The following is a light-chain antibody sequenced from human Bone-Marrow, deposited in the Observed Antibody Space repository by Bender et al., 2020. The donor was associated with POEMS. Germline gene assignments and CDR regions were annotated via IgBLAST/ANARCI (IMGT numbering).Light chain of an antibody. Sequence: QSVLTQLPSASGTPGQRVTISCSGGSSNIGAHAVNWYQHLPGTAPKLLIYSSHRRPSEVPDRFSGSRSGTSAALAMSGIQSEDEADYYCAVWDDSLNGWVFGGGTKLTVL. CDR1: SSNIGAHA. V-gene: IGLV1-44*01. CDR3: AVWDDSLNGWV. CDR2: SSH. J-gene: IGLJ3*02.